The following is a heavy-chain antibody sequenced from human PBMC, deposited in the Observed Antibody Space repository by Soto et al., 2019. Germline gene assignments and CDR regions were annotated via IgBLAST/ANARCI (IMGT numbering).Heavy chain of an antibody. CDR2: IKSKTDGGTT. CDR3: TTESNYDFWSGPYYYYYYMDV. J-gene: IGHJ6*03. CDR1: GFTFSNAW. D-gene: IGHD3-3*01. Sequence: EVQLVESGGGLVKPGGSLRLSCAASGFTFSNAWMSWVRQAPGKGLEWVGRIKSKTDGGTTDYAAPVKGRFTISRDDSKNTLYLQMNSLKTEDTAVYYCTTESNYDFWSGPYYYYYYMDVWGKGTTVTVSS. V-gene: IGHV3-15*01.